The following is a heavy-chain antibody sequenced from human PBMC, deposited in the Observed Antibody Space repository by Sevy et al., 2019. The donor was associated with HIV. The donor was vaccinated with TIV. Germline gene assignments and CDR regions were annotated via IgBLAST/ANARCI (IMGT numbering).Heavy chain of an antibody. J-gene: IGHJ5*02. CDR2: ISYEGSNK. Sequence: GGPLRLSCAASGFTFSSYGMHWVRQAPGKGLDWVTVISYEGSNKYYADSVKGRFTISKDNSKNTLYLQMNSLRVEDTAVYYCAKGGQWLVRDWFDPWGQGTLVTVSS. D-gene: IGHD6-19*01. V-gene: IGHV3-30*18. CDR1: GFTFSSYG. CDR3: AKGGQWLVRDWFDP.